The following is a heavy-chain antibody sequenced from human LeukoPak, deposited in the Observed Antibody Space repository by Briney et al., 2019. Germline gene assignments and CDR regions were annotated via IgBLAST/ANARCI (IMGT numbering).Heavy chain of an antibody. CDR1: GYTFTSYG. Sequence: ASVKVSCKASGYTFTSYGISWVRQAPGQGLEWMGWISAYNGNTNYAQKLQGRVTMTTDTSTSTAYMELRSLRSDDTAVYYCARVRYSSSTPGMDVWGQGTTVTVSS. CDR2: ISAYNGNT. D-gene: IGHD6-6*01. CDR3: ARVRYSSSTPGMDV. J-gene: IGHJ6*02. V-gene: IGHV1-18*01.